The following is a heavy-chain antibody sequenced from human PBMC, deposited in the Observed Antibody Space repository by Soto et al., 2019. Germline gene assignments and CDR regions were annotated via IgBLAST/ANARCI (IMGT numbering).Heavy chain of an antibody. CDR3: AKGRGWYLVGY. J-gene: IGHJ4*02. Sequence: EVQLLESGGGLVQPGGSLRLSCAASGFTFSSYAMSWVRQAPGKGLEWVSAISRSGGSTYYADSVKGRFTISRDNAKNALYLQMTSLGAEDTAVHYGAKGRGWYLVGYWGQGTLVTVSS. CDR1: GFTFSSYA. D-gene: IGHD6-19*01. V-gene: IGHV3-23*01. CDR2: ISRSGGST.